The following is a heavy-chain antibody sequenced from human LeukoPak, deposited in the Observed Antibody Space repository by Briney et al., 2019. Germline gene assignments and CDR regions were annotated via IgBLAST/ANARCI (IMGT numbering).Heavy chain of an antibody. V-gene: IGHV3-30*02. CDR2: IRYDGSNK. J-gene: IGHJ4*02. Sequence: GGSLRLSCAASGFTFSSYGMHWVRQAPGKGLEWVAFIRYDGSNKYYADSVKGRFTISRDNSKNTLYLKMSSLRAEDTAVYYCAKIRLEESATGYWGQGALVTVSS. D-gene: IGHD2-15*01. CDR3: AKIRLEESATGY. CDR1: GFTFSSYG.